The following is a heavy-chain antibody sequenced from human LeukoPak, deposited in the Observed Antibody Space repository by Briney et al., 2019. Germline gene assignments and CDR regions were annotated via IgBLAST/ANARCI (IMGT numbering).Heavy chain of an antibody. CDR1: GGSISSGGYY. J-gene: IGHJ4*02. CDR3: ARRRIAVAGPTVFDY. V-gene: IGHV4-31*03. D-gene: IGHD6-19*01. Sequence: SQTLSLTCTVSGGSISSGGYYWSWIRQHPGKGLEWIGYIYYSGSTYYNPSLKSRVTISVDTSKNQFSLKLSSVTAADTAVYYCARRRIAVAGPTVFDYWGQGTLVTVSS. CDR2: IYYSGST.